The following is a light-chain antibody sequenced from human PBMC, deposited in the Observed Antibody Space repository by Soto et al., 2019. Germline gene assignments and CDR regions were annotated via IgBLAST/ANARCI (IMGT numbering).Light chain of an antibody. V-gene: IGLV1-44*01. J-gene: IGLJ3*02. Sequence: QSLLTQPPSASRTPGQRVTIPCSGSSSDIGSNSVNWYQQLPGAAPRLLIYANDHRPSGVPDRFSASKSGTSASLAISGVRSEDEAFYYCATWSDSLKGWVFGGGTKVTVL. CDR2: AND. CDR3: ATWSDSLKGWV. CDR1: SSDIGSNS.